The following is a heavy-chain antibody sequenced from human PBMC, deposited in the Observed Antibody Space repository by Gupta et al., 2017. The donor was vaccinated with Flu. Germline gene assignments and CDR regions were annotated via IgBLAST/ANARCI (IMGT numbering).Heavy chain of an antibody. V-gene: IGHV3-48*03. CDR2: IDGSGSGK. Sequence: SSYPMNWVRQTPEKGLEWVAYIDGSGSGKFYTDSVKGRFTVSRDNAKNSLYLQMDSLRVEDTAVYYCARDRLMGAAPPDYWGQGTLVAVSS. D-gene: IGHD2-8*01. J-gene: IGHJ4*02. CDR1: SSYP. CDR3: ARDRLMGAAPPDY.